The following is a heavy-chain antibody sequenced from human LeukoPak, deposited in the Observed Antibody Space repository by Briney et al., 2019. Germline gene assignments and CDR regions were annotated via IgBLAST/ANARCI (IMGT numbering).Heavy chain of an antibody. CDR1: GGSISSGSYY. Sequence: PSQTLSLTCTVSGGSISSGSYYWSWIRQPAGKGLEWIGRIYTSGSTNYNPSLKSRVTISVDTSKNQFSLKLSSVTAADTAVYYCARWAYYGSGSYYNPLDYWGQGTLVTVSS. J-gene: IGHJ4*02. D-gene: IGHD3-10*01. CDR2: IYTSGST. V-gene: IGHV4-61*02. CDR3: ARWAYYGSGSYYNPLDY.